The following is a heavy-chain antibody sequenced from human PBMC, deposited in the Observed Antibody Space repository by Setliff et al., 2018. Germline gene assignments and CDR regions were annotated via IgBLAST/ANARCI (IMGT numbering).Heavy chain of an antibody. D-gene: IGHD6-13*01. V-gene: IGHV4-59*04. CDR2: IFYTGST. Sequence: ASETLSLTCSVSGGSISTYHWSWIRQPPGKGLEWMGSIFYTGSTYYSPSLKSRVTMSIDTSKNQFSLNLNSVTAADTAVYYCARQPYSTTYYYYYYYMDVWGKGTTVTVSS. CDR3: ARQPYSTTYYYYYYYMDV. J-gene: IGHJ6*03. CDR1: GGSISTYH.